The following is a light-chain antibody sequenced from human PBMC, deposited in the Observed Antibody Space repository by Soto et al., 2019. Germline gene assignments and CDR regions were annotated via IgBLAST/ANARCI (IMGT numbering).Light chain of an antibody. CDR1: QSISTW. J-gene: IGKJ2*01. CDR3: QQYAFYPYT. Sequence: EIPMTQSPSTLAASVGDRVTITCRASQSISTWLAWYQQKPGKAPKVLIYKASSLESGVPPRFSGGGSGTEFTLTISSLQPGDFATYYCQQYAFYPYTFGQGTKLEIK. CDR2: KAS. V-gene: IGKV1-5*03.